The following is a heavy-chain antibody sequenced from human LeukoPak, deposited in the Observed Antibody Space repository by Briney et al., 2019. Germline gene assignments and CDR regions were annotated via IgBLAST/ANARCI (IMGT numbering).Heavy chain of an antibody. D-gene: IGHD2-8*02. V-gene: IGHV3-7*01. Sequence: GGSLRLSCAASGFIFSSSWMTWVRQAPGKGLEWVANTNQDGSEKYYLDSVRGRFTISRDNAKNSLYLQMNGLRGEDTAVYYCARELVVGPAEYFQHWGQGTLVTVSA. CDR3: ARELVVGPAEYFQH. CDR1: GFIFSSSW. J-gene: IGHJ1*01. CDR2: TNQDGSEK.